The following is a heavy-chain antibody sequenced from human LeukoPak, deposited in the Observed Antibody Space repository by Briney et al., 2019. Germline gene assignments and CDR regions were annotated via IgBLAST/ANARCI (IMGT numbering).Heavy chain of an antibody. J-gene: IGHJ4*02. CDR1: GFTFSRHW. CDR2: IKQDGSAK. D-gene: IGHD2-21*01. Sequence: PGGSLRLSCAASGFTFSRHWMYWVRQAPGKGLEWVANIKQDGSAKPYVDSVKGQFTISRDNAKSSLYLQMNSLRDEDTAVYYCARVWQDYSGVDYWGQGTLVTVSS. CDR3: ARVWQDYSGVDY. V-gene: IGHV3-7*01.